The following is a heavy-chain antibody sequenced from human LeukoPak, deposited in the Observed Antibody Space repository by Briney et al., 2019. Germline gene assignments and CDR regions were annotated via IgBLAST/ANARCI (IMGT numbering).Heavy chain of an antibody. Sequence: SETLSLTCTVSGGSISSYYWSWIRRPPGKGLEWIGYIYYSGSTNYNPSLKSRVTISVDTSKNQFSLKLSSVTAADTAVYYCARVTTRSGYYYDFDYWGQGTLVTVSS. CDR2: IYYSGST. D-gene: IGHD3-22*01. CDR1: GGSISSYY. J-gene: IGHJ4*02. CDR3: ARVTTRSGYYYDFDY. V-gene: IGHV4-59*01.